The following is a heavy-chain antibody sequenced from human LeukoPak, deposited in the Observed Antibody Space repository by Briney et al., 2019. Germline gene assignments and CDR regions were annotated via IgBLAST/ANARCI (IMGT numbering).Heavy chain of an antibody. CDR1: GYTFTSYA. Sequence: ASVKVSCKASGYTFTSYAMNWVRQAPGQGLEWMGWINTNTGNPTYAQGFTGRFVFSLDTSVSTAYLQISSLKAEDTAVYYCASDYCGGDCYYAFGIWGQGTMVTVSS. CDR3: ASDYCGGDCYYAFGI. D-gene: IGHD2-21*02. V-gene: IGHV7-4-1*02. CDR2: INTNTGNP. J-gene: IGHJ3*02.